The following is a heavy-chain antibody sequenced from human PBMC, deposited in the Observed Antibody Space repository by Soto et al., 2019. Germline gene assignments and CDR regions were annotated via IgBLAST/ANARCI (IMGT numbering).Heavy chain of an antibody. J-gene: IGHJ4*02. CDR1: GFIFSNAW. Sequence: EVQLVESGGALVKPGGSLRLSCAGSGFIFSNAWMNWVRQAPGKGLEWVGRIKSKYNGGTIDYVAPVKGRFAISRDDSKSTAYLQMDSLETKDTGVYYCVTGKYLDYWGQGTLVTVSS. CDR3: VTGKYLDY. CDR2: IKSKYNGGTI. V-gene: IGHV3-15*07.